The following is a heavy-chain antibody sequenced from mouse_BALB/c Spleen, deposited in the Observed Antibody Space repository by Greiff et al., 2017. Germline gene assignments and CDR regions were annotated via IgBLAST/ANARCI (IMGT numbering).Heavy chain of an antibody. CDR1: GFAFSSYD. CDR3: ARHPFDY. Sequence: EVQLVESGGGLVKPGGSLKLSCAASGFAFSSYDMSWVRQTPEKRLEWVAYISSGGGSTYYPDTVKGRFTISRDNAKNTLYLQMSSLKSEDTAMYYCARHPFDYWGQGTTLTVSS. J-gene: IGHJ2*01. V-gene: IGHV5-12-1*01. CDR2: ISSGGGST.